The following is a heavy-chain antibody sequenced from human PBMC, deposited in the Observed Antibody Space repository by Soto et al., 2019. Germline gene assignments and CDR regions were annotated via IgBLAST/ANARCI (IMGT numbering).Heavy chain of an antibody. V-gene: IGHV1-8*01. Sequence: QVQLVQSGAEVKKPGASVKVSCKASGYTFTSYDINWVRQATGQGHEWMGWMNPNSGNTGYAKKFPGRVTMTRNTSISSAYMDVSSLRDEGTAMYYCAGPWNKQWGQGTPVTVSS. CDR2: MNPNSGNT. CDR3: AGPWNKQ. D-gene: IGHD1-1*01. CDR1: GYTFTSYD. J-gene: IGHJ4*02.